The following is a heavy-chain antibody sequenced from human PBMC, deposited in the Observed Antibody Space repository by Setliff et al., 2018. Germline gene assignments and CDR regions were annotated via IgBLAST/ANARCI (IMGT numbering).Heavy chain of an antibody. D-gene: IGHD1-26*01. CDR2: INPDSGDT. V-gene: IGHV1-2*02. J-gene: IGHJ5*02. CDR3: VRSGKFGMRFWFDQ. CDR1: GNRFTDYN. Sequence: ASVKVSCKASGNRFTDYNLHWVRQAPGQGLEWMGWINPDSGDTHSAQKFQGRVTMTRDTSINTAYMELGSQTSDDTAFYYCVRSGKFGMRFWFDQWGQGTLVTVSS.